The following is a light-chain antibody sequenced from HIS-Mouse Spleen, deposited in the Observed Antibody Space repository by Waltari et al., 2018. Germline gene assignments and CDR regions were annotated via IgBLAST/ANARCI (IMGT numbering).Light chain of an antibody. Sequence: SSELTQDPAVSVALGQTVRITCQGDSLRSYYASWYQQKPGQAPVLVIYGKNNRPSGIQDRFSGSSSGNTACLTITGAQAEDEADYYCNSRDSSGNVVFGGGTKLTVL. J-gene: IGLJ2*01. CDR3: NSRDSSGNVV. CDR1: SLRSYY. CDR2: GKN. V-gene: IGLV3-19*01.